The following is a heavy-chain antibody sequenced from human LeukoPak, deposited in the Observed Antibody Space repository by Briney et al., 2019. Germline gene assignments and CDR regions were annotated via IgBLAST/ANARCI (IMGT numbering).Heavy chain of an antibody. D-gene: IGHD3-10*01. J-gene: IGHJ5*02. Sequence: PSETLSLSCTVSGDSFSAYYWSSIRQPAGKGLEWIGRIDASGSTNYNPSLKSRVTMSVDTSKNHFSLKLSSVTAADTAVYHCAKESITMVRGVTYNWFDPWGQGTLVTVSS. CDR2: IDASGST. CDR1: GDSFSAYY. CDR3: AKESITMVRGVTYNWFDP. V-gene: IGHV4-4*07.